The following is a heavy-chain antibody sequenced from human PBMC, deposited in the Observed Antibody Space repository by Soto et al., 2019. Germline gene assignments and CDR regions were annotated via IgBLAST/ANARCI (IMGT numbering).Heavy chain of an antibody. V-gene: IGHV3-21*06. Sequence: VGSLRLSCEVSGFTLSGFDMHWVRQAPGKGLEWVSSISSRGSFIYYADSVKGRFSISRDNAMNSLYLHIDSLRAEDTAVYYCAREQIYRVYPNYLDHWGQGALVTVSS. J-gene: IGHJ4*02. CDR1: GFTLSGFD. D-gene: IGHD3-3*01. CDR2: ISSRGSFI. CDR3: AREQIYRVYPNYLDH.